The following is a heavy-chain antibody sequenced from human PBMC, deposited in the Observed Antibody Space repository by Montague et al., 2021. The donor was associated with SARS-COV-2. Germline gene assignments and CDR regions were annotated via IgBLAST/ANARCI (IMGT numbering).Heavy chain of an antibody. V-gene: IGHV4-59*01. CDR2: IYYSGST. J-gene: IGHJ4*02. D-gene: IGHD2-15*01. CDR3: ARRSLGYCSGGSCYSGYDY. CDR1: GGFISSYY. Sequence: SETLSLTCTVSGGFISSYYWSWIRQPPGKGLEWIGYIYYSGSTNYNPSLKSRVTISVDTSKNQFSLKLSSVTAADTAVYYCARRSLGYCSGGSCYSGYDYWGQGTLVTVSS.